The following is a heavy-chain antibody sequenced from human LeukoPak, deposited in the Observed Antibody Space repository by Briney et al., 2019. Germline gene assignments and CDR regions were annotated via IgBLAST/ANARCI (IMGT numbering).Heavy chain of an antibody. J-gene: IGHJ5*02. CDR2: IYYSGST. V-gene: IGHV4-30-4*01. D-gene: IGHD3-22*01. CDR3: ARVVISKIGYYDSSGYNWFDP. CDR1: GGSISSGDYY. Sequence: PSETLSLTCTVSGGSISSGDYYWSWIRQPPGKGLEWIGYIYYSGSTYYNPSLKSRVTISVDTSKNQFSLKLSSVTAADTAVYYCARVVISKIGYYDSSGYNWFDPWGQGTLVTVSS.